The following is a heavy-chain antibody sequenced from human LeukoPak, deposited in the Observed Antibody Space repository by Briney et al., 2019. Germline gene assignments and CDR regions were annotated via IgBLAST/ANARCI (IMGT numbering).Heavy chain of an antibody. V-gene: IGHV3-23*01. CDR3: ARGRNYGSGSYVFDY. CDR2: ISSSGDTT. D-gene: IGHD3-10*01. Sequence: SGGSLRLSCAASGFTFTNFGMSWVRQAPGKELEWVSRISSSGDTTNYADSVKGRFTISRDNSKNSVYLQMNSLRAEDTAVYYCARGRNYGSGSYVFDYWGQGTLVTVSS. CDR1: GFTFTNFG. J-gene: IGHJ4*02.